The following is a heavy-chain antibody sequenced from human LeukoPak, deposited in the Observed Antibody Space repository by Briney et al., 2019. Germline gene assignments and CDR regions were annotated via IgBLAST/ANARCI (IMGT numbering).Heavy chain of an antibody. Sequence: ASVKVSCKASGFVFTGYGFTWVRQAPGQGLEWMGGIIPIFGTANYAQKFQGRVTITADESTSTAYMELSSLRSEDTAVYYCARGSRRKDPEFDYWGQGTLVTVSS. CDR1: GFVFTGYG. V-gene: IGHV1-69*13. D-gene: IGHD1-14*01. J-gene: IGHJ4*02. CDR3: ARGSRRKDPEFDY. CDR2: IIPIFGTA.